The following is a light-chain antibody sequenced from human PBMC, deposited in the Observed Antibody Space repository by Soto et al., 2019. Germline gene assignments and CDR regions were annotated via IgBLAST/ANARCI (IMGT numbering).Light chain of an antibody. CDR2: GAS. CDR1: QDINIY. J-gene: IGKJ4*01. Sequence: EIVMTQSPATLSVSPGERATLSCRANQDINIYLAWYQQKPGQAPRLLISGASTRATGIPDRFSGSGSGTDFTLTISSLQSEDFAVYYCQQYNNWPLTFGGGTNVEVK. CDR3: QQYNNWPLT. V-gene: IGKV3D-15*01.